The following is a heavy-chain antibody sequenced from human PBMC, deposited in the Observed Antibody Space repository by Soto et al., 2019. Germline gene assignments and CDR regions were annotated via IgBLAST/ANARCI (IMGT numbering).Heavy chain of an antibody. Sequence: QVQLQESGPGLVKPSQTLSLTCTVSGGSISSGGYYWSWIRQHPGKGLEWIGYIYYSGSTYYNPSLKSRVTISVDTSKNQCSLKLSTVTAAHTAVYYCARDGDNPSTDAFDIWGQGTMVTVSS. V-gene: IGHV4-31*03. J-gene: IGHJ3*02. CDR1: GGSISSGGYY. CDR3: ARDGDNPSTDAFDI. D-gene: IGHD2-21*01. CDR2: IYYSGST.